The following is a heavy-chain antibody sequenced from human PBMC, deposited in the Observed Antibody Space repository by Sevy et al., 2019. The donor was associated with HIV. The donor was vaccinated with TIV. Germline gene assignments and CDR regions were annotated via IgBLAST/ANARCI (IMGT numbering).Heavy chain of an antibody. CDR1: GFSFSGYS. J-gene: IGHJ2*01. CDR3: ASDPGFWYFDL. D-gene: IGHD7-27*01. CDR2: ISTSSSSI. Sequence: GGSLRLSCAASGFSFSGYSMNWVRQAPGKGLEWVSYISTSSSSINYAASMKGRFTVSRDNAKNSLYLQMNNLSDEDTAIYYCASDPGFWYFDLWGRGTLVTVSS. V-gene: IGHV3-48*02.